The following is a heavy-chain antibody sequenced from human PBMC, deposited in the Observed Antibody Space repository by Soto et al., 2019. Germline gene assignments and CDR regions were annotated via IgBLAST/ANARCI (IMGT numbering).Heavy chain of an antibody. J-gene: IGHJ1*01. Sequence: GASVKVSCKASGGTFSSYTISWVRQAPGQGLEWMGRIIPILGIANYAQKFQGRVTITADKSTSTAYMELSSLRSEDTAVYYCARDPLGTATPGKHFQHWGQGTLVTVSS. D-gene: IGHD1-26*01. CDR1: GGTFSSYT. CDR2: IIPILGIA. CDR3: ARDPLGTATPGKHFQH. V-gene: IGHV1-69*04.